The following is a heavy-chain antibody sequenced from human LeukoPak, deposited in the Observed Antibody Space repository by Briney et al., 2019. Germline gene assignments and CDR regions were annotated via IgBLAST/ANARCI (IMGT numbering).Heavy chain of an antibody. V-gene: IGHV3-53*01. D-gene: IGHD4-23*01. Sequence: GGSLRLSCAASGFTVSSNYMSWVRQAPGKGLEWVSVIYSVGSTYYADSVKGRFTISRDNAKNSLYLQMNSLRAEDTAVYYCARDPAVVTLYAFDIWGQGTMVTVSS. CDR2: IYSVGST. CDR1: GFTVSSNY. J-gene: IGHJ3*02. CDR3: ARDPAVVTLYAFDI.